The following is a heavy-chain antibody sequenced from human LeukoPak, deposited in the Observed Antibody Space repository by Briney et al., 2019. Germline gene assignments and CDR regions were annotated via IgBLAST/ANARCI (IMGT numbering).Heavy chain of an antibody. J-gene: IGHJ4*02. CDR1: GFTFSSYG. D-gene: IGHD2-2*01. CDR2: ISGSGGTT. Sequence: PGGSLRLSCAASGFTFSSYGMSCVRQVPGKGLEWVSAISGSGGTTYYADSVKGRFTISRDNSKNTLFLQMNSLRAEDTAIYYCAKDMGYCSSATCYGLDYWGQGTLVTVSS. V-gene: IGHV3-23*01. CDR3: AKDMGYCSSATCYGLDY.